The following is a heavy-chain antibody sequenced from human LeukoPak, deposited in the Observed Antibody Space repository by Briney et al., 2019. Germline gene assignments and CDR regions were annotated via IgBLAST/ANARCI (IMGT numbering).Heavy chain of an antibody. CDR2: INQVGREK. CDR1: GFTFSSYW. Sequence: GGSLRLSCAASGFTFSSYWMCWVRQAPGKGLECVVNINQVGREKYYMDSVKGRFTIFRDNAKNSLYLQMNSLGTEDTALYYCARSRPLHDYWGQGTLVTVSS. CDR3: ARSRPLHDY. J-gene: IGHJ4*02. V-gene: IGHV3-7*01.